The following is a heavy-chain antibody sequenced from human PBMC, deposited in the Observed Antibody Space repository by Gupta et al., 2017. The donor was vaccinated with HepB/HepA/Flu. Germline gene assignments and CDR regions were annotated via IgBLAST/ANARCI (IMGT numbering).Heavy chain of an antibody. CDR3: AKDLYFWSAMDV. J-gene: IGHJ6*03. Sequence: EVQRLESGGGCVQPGGSLRLSCAAPGFTFSKNAMSWVRQAPGKGLEWVSGIGGDVRAHYADSVKGRFTISRDNSKNTLYLQMNSLRAEDTAVYYCAKDLYFWSAMDVWGEGITVTVSS. D-gene: IGHD3-3*01. V-gene: IGHV3-23*01. CDR2: IGGDVRA. CDR1: GFTFSKNA.